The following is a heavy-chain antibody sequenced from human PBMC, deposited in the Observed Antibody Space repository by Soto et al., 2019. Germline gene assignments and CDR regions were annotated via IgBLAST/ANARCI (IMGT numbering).Heavy chain of an antibody. CDR3: ARAVETTVTTFLDY. CDR1: GGSISSGDYY. V-gene: IGHV4-30-4*01. D-gene: IGHD4-17*01. J-gene: IGHJ4*02. Sequence: QVQLQESGPGLVKPSQTLSLTCTVSGGSISSGDYYWSWIRQPPGKGLEWIGYIYYSGSTYYIPYLKSRVTISVDTYKNQSSLKLSSVTAADTVVYYCARAVETTVTTFLDYWGQGTLVTVSS. CDR2: IYYSGST.